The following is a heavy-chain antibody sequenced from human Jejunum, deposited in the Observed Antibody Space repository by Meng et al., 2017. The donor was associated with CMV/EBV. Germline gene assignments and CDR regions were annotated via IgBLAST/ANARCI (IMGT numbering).Heavy chain of an antibody. CDR1: GVNYSDYY. CDR2: VSGTGNIM. J-gene: IGHJ4*02. Sequence: LACAASGVNYSDYYMTWIRQTPGKGLEWLSYVSGTGNIMFYADSVKGRFTIYRDNAKTSVYLQMNSLSAEDTAVYYCTRDSPVRFDFWGQGTLVTVSS. CDR3: TRDSPVRFDF. D-gene: IGHD4-17*01. V-gene: IGHV3-11*01.